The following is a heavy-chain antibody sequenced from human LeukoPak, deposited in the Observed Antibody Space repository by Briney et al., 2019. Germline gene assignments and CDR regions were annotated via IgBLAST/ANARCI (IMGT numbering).Heavy chain of an antibody. Sequence: GASVKVSCKASGYTFTSYGISWVRQAPGQGLEWMGWISAYNGNTNYAQKLQGRVTMTTDTSTSTAYMELRSLRSDETAVYYCARDREGIVVVVAVDYYYGMDVWGKGTTVTVSS. CDR3: ARDREGIVVVVAVDYYYGMDV. V-gene: IGHV1-18*04. J-gene: IGHJ6*04. D-gene: IGHD2-15*01. CDR2: ISAYNGNT. CDR1: GYTFTSYG.